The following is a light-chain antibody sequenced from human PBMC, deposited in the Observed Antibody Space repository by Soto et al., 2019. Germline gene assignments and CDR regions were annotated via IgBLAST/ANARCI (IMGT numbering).Light chain of an antibody. Sequence: EIVMTQSPATLSVSPGERVTLSCSASQSVSINLALYQQKLGQAPRLLIYGASTRATGISGRCSGSGSGTEFTLTISSLQSEDFAVYYCQQYSNWPPWTFGQGTKVDIK. V-gene: IGKV3-15*01. CDR2: GAS. CDR1: QSVSIN. CDR3: QQYSNWPPWT. J-gene: IGKJ1*01.